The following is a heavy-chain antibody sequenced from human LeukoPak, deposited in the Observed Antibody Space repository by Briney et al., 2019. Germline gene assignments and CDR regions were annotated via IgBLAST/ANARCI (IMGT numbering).Heavy chain of an antibody. V-gene: IGHV3-21*01. D-gene: IGHD5-12*01. J-gene: IGHJ4*02. Sequence: GGSLRLSCAASGFTFSSYSMNWVRQAPGKGLEWVSSISSSSSYIYYADSVKGRFTISRDNAKNSLYLQMNSLRAEDTAVYYCARLPVATITWAYYFDYWGQGTLVTVSS. CDR2: ISSSSSYI. CDR1: GFTFSSYS. CDR3: ARLPVATITWAYYFDY.